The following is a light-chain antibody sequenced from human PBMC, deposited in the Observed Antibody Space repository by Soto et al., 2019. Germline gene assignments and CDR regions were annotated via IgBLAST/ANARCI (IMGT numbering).Light chain of an antibody. CDR2: DVS. CDR3: SSFTSSNTYGV. V-gene: IGLV2-14*01. J-gene: IGLJ2*01. Sequence: QSALTQPASVSGSPGQSITISCTGTSSDIGGYNYVSWYQQHPGKAPKLMIYDVSNRPSGVSNRFSGSKSGNTASLTISGLQAEDEADYYCSSFTSSNTYGVLGGGTKLTVL. CDR1: SSDIGGYNY.